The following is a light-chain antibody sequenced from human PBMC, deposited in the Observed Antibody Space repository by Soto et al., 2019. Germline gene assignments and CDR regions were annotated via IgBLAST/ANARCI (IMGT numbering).Light chain of an antibody. J-gene: IGKJ4*01. Sequence: EIVLTQSPATLSLSPGERATLSCRASQSVSNSLAWYQQKPGQAPRLLIYDASNRATGIPARFSGSGSGTDFTLTISSLEPEDIAVYYCQQRSNWPLTFGGGTKVEI. CDR2: DAS. V-gene: IGKV3-11*01. CDR1: QSVSNS. CDR3: QQRSNWPLT.